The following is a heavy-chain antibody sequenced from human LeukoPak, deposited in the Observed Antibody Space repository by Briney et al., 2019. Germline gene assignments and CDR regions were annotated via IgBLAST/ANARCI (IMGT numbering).Heavy chain of an antibody. CDR2: FNTGGNT. V-gene: IGHV4-61*02. CDR1: GDSISSDNYY. J-gene: IGHJ4*02. D-gene: IGHD6-13*01. CDR3: ARAPRQQLFPVY. Sequence: SQTLSLTCTVSGDSISSDNYYWSWIRQPAGTGLEYIGRFNTGGNTYYNPSLKSRVTISLDTSKNLLPLRLSSVTAADTAVYYCARAPRQQLFPVYWGQGTLVTVSS.